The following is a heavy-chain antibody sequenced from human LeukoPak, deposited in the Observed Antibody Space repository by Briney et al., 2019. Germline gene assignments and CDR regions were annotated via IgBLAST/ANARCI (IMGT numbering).Heavy chain of an antibody. CDR1: GGSFSGYY. CDR2: ISHSGST. J-gene: IGHJ5*02. D-gene: IGHD2-15*01. Sequence: SETLSLTCAVYGGSFSGYYWSWIRQPPGKGLEWIGEISHSGSTNYNPSLKSRVTISVDTSKNQFSLKLSSVTAADTAVYYCARGSVVVVVAAGNWFDPWGQGTLVTVSS. CDR3: ARGSVVVVVAAGNWFDP. V-gene: IGHV4-34*01.